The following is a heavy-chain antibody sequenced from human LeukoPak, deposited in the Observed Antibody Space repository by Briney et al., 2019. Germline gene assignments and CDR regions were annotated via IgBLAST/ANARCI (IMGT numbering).Heavy chain of an antibody. CDR1: GGSISSSSYY. CDR2: IYYSGST. CDR3: ARHDSSGWYGDAFDI. V-gene: IGHV4-39*01. D-gene: IGHD6-19*01. Sequence: SETLSLTCTVSGGSISSSSYYWGWIRQPPGRGRRGMGSIYYSGSTYYNPSLKSRVTISVDTSKNQFSLKLNSVTAADTAVYYCARHDSSGWYGDAFDIWGQGTMVTVSS. J-gene: IGHJ3*02.